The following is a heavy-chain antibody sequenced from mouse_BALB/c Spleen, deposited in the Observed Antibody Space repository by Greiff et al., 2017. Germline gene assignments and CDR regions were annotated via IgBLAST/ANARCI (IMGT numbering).Heavy chain of an antibody. D-gene: IGHD2-4*01. V-gene: IGHV5-9-3*01. CDR2: ISSGGSYT. CDR1: GFTFSSYA. J-gene: IGHJ3*01. CDR3: ARQRGSYDYDAWFAY. Sequence: EVQVVESGGGLVKPGGSLKLSCAASGFTFSSYAMSWVRQTPAKRLEWVATISSGGSYTYYPDSVKGRFTISRDNAKNTLYLQMSSLRSEDTAMYYCARQRGSYDYDAWFAYWGQGTLVTVSA.